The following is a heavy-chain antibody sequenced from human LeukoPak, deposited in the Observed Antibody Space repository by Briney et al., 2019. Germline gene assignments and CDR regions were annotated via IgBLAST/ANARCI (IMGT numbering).Heavy chain of an antibody. J-gene: IGHJ4*01. D-gene: IGHD1-14*01. Sequence: GGSLRLSCSASGFPFGTLGMHWVRQAPGKGLEHVSTIGSDGDGTYYADSVKDRFIISRDNSKNAVYLQMSSLRPEDTAVYYCVSPVFINFWGQGTLVTVSS. CDR1: GFPFGTLG. CDR2: IGSDGDGT. CDR3: VSPVFINF. V-gene: IGHV3-64D*06.